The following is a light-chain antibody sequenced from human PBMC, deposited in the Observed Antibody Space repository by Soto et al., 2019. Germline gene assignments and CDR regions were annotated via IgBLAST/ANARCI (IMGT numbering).Light chain of an antibody. CDR3: QHYNTYSP. CDR1: QSITSL. CDR2: KTS. Sequence: DIQMTQSPSTLSASVGDRVTITCRASQSITSLLAWYQQKPGEAPKLLIYKTSTLESGVTSRFSGSGSGTEFTLTINNLQPDDFASYYCQHYNTYSPFGGGTKVEIK. V-gene: IGKV1-5*03. J-gene: IGKJ4*02.